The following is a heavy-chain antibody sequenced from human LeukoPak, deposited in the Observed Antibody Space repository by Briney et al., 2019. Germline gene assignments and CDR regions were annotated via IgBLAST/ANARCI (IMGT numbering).Heavy chain of an antibody. Sequence: PSETLSLTCAVYGGSFSGYYWSWIRQPPGKGLEWIGEINHSGSTNYNPSLKSRVTISVDTSKNQFSLKLSSVTAADTAVYYCARYSSGWSIGYWGQGTLVTVSS. CDR1: GGSFSGYY. CDR2: INHSGST. V-gene: IGHV4-34*01. D-gene: IGHD6-19*01. J-gene: IGHJ4*02. CDR3: ARYSSGWSIGY.